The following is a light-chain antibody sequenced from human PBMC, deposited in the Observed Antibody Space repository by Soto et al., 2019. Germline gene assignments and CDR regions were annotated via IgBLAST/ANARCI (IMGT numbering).Light chain of an antibody. CDR3: AAWDDSLNGVT. CDR1: NSNIGTKT. V-gene: IGLV1-44*01. CDR2: SNN. J-gene: IGLJ2*01. Sequence: QSVLSQPPSASGTPGQTVTISCSGSNSNIGTKTVNWFQHLPGTAPKLLMYSNNQRPSGVPDRFSGSKSGASASLVISGLQSKDKGDYYCAAWDDSLNGVTFGGGTQLTVL.